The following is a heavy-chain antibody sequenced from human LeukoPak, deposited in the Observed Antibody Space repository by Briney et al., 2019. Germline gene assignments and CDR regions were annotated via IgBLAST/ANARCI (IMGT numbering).Heavy chain of an antibody. CDR2: IYYSGST. CDR3: ARGGYSSGWHDY. D-gene: IGHD6-19*01. Sequence: SETLSLTCTVSGGSISSYYWSWIRQPPGKGLEWIGYIYYSGSTNYNPSLKSRVTISVDTSKNQFSLKLSSVTAADTAVYYCARGGYSSGWHDYWGQGTLVTVSS. J-gene: IGHJ4*02. V-gene: IGHV4-59*01. CDR1: GGSISSYY.